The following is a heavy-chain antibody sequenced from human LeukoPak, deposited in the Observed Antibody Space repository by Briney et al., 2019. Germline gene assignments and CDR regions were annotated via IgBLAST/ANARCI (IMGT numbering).Heavy chain of an antibody. J-gene: IGHJ6*03. CDR3: ARQGGYSGSYWGGASGYYMDV. V-gene: IGHV3-30*02. Sequence: HPGGSLRLSCAASGFTFSSYGMHWVRQAPGKGLEWVAFIRYDGTNKYYADSVKGRFTISRDNARNSLYLEMNSLRAEDTAVYYWARQGGYSGSYWGGASGYYMDVWGKGTTVTVSS. CDR2: IRYDGTNK. D-gene: IGHD1-26*01. CDR1: GFTFSSYG.